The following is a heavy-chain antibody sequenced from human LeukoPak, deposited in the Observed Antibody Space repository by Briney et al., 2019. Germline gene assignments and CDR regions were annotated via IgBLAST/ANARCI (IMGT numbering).Heavy chain of an antibody. CDR1: GFTFSSYW. J-gene: IGHJ4*02. D-gene: IGHD6-13*01. Sequence: PGGSLRLSCAASGFTFSSYWMHWVRQAPGKGLVWVSRINSDGSSTSYADSVKGRFTISRDNSKNTLYLQMNSLRAEDTAVYYCAKDRDRPYSSSWYSDYWGQGTLVTVSS. V-gene: IGHV3-74*01. CDR2: INSDGSST. CDR3: AKDRDRPYSSSWYSDY.